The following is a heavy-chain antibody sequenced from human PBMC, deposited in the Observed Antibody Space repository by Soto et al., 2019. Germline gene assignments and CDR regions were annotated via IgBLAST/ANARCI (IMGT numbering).Heavy chain of an antibody. CDR1: VFTFSSYV. D-gene: IGHD6-6*01. J-gene: IGHJ4*01. CDR3: AKVQYISSSGSY. CDR2: ISGSGGST. V-gene: IGHV3-23*01. Sequence: GGSLRLSCAASVFTFSSYVMSWVRQAPGKGLEWVSGISGSGGSTYYADSVKGRFNISRDNSKNTVYLQMNSLRAEDTAVYYCAKVQYISSSGSYWGHGTLVTVSS.